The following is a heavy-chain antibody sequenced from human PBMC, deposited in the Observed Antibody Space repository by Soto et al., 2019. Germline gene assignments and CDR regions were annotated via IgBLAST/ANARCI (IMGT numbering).Heavy chain of an antibody. CDR1: GGTFSNYA. CDR2: IIPIVGTG. D-gene: IGHD2-2*01. CDR3: ARVVILVPTASTHYYYHMDV. V-gene: IGHV1-69*01. Sequence: QVQLVQSGAEVRKPGSSVTVSCKASGGTFSNYAISWVRQAPGQGLEWMGGIIPIVGTGSYAQKFQGRVTITADDTTTTAYMELSSLSFEDTAVYYWARVVILVPTASTHYYYHMDVWGPGTTVTVSS. J-gene: IGHJ6*02.